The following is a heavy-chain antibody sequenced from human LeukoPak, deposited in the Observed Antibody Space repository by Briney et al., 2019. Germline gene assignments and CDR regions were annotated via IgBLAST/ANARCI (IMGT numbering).Heavy chain of an antibody. CDR2: INPKNAGT. J-gene: IGHJ4*02. CDR1: GGTFSSYE. Sequence: ASVKVSCKASGGTFSSYEISWVRQAPGQGLEWMGWINPKNAGTNFAQRFQGRVIMTRDTSSSTVYMELSRLRSDDTAFYYCARTLYVSAVPGGLDYWGQGTLITVSS. V-gene: IGHV1-2*02. CDR3: ARTLYVSAVPGGLDY. D-gene: IGHD3-10*02.